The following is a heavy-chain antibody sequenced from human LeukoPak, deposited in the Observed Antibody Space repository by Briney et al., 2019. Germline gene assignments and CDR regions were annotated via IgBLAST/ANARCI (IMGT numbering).Heavy chain of an antibody. Sequence: PGGSLRLSCAASGFTFSSYGMHWVRQAPGKGLEWVAFIRYDGSNKYYADSVKGRFTISRDNSKNTLYLQMNSLRAEDTAVYYCAKTYYYDSSGHDAFDIWGQGTMVTVSS. J-gene: IGHJ3*02. CDR2: IRYDGSNK. D-gene: IGHD3-22*01. CDR1: GFTFSSYG. CDR3: AKTYYYDSSGHDAFDI. V-gene: IGHV3-30*02.